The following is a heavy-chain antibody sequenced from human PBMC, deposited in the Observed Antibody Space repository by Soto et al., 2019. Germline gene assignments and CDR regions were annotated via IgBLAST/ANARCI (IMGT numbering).Heavy chain of an antibody. V-gene: IGHV2-5*01. CDR3: AHLIDTKYYFDH. CDR2: IYWNDDK. Sequence: QITLKESGPTLGKPTQTLTLTCTFSGFSLSTYAMGVGWIRQPPGKALEWLALIYWNDDKRYSPSLQSRRTITKDTSKDQVVLTMTNMDALDTATYYCAHLIDTKYYFDHWGQGTLVTVSS. J-gene: IGHJ4*02. CDR1: GFSLSTYAMG.